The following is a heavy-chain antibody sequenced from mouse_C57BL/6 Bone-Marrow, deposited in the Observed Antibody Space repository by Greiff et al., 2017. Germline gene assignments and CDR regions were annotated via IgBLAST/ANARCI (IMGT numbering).Heavy chain of an antibody. CDR3: ARCDGYAY. V-gene: IGHV1-82*01. Sequence: LVESGPELVKPGASVKISCKASGYAFSSSWMNWVKQRPGKGLEWIGRIYPGDGATNYNGKFKGKATLTADKSSSTAYMQRSSLTSEDAAVYCCARCDGYAYWGQGTLVTVSA. CDR2: IYPGDGAT. J-gene: IGHJ3*01. D-gene: IGHD2-3*01. CDR1: GYAFSSSW.